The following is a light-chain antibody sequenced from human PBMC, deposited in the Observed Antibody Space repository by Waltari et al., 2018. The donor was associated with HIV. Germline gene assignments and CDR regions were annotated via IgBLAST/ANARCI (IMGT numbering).Light chain of an antibody. V-gene: IGLV2-8*01. CDR2: EVT. Sequence: QSALTQPPSASGSPGHSVTISCTGTSSDVGAYNYVSWYQQHPGTAPKLIIYEVTRRPSGVPDRVSASKSGNTASLTVSGLQTDDEADYYCSAYAGSNTLIFGGGTNLIVL. J-gene: IGLJ2*01. CDR1: SSDVGAYNY. CDR3: SAYAGSNTLI.